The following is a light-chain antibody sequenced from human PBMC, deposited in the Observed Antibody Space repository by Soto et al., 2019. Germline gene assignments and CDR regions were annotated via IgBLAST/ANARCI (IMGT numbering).Light chain of an antibody. J-gene: IGKJ4*01. CDR1: QSVGSY. CDR2: DTS. Sequence: EIVLTQSPGTLSLSPGERATLSCRASQSVGSYLAWYQQKPGQAPRLLISDTSSRATGIPDRFSGSGSGTDFPLTISRLQPEDFAVYYCQQYRSSPLTFGGGTKVEIK. V-gene: IGKV3-20*01. CDR3: QQYRSSPLT.